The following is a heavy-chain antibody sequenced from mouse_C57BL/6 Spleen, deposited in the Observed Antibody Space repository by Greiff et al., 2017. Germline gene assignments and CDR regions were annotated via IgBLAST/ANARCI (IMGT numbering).Heavy chain of an antibody. J-gene: IGHJ4*01. CDR1: GYTFTSYW. CDR2: IHPYDSDT. CDR3: AIVAVGAMDY. Sequence: QVQLQQPGAELVKPGASVKVSCKASGYTFTSYWMHWVKQRPGQGLEWIGRIHPYDSDTNYNQKFKGKATLTVDKSSSTAYMQLSGLTSDDSAVYVHAIVAVGAMDYKGQGASATVST. V-gene: IGHV1-74*01. D-gene: IGHD1-1*02.